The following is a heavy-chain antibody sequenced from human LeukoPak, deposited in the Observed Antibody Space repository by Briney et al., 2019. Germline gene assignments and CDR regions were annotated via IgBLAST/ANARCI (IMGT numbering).Heavy chain of an antibody. CDR3: ARDGGYGSGSSYYNY. CDR1: GGSISSSSYY. D-gene: IGHD3-10*01. V-gene: IGHV4-39*07. Sequence: PSETLSLTCTVSGGSISSSSYYWGWIRQPPGKGLEWIGSIYYSGITSYNPSLKSRVTISVDTSRSQFSLKLSSVTAADTAVYYSARDGGYGSGSSYYNYWGQGTLVTVSS. J-gene: IGHJ4*02. CDR2: IYYSGIT.